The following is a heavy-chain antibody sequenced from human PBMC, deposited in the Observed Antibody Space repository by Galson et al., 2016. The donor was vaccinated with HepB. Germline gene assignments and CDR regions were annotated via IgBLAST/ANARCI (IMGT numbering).Heavy chain of an antibody. D-gene: IGHD2-15*01. CDR2: IYYSGST. Sequence: WVRQAPGKGLEWIGSIYYSGSTYYNPSLKKRVTISVDTSKNQFSLNLCSVTAADTAVYYCARHSSYFANFDYWGQATQVTVSS. CDR3: ARHSSYFANFDY. J-gene: IGHJ4*02. V-gene: IGHV4-39*01.